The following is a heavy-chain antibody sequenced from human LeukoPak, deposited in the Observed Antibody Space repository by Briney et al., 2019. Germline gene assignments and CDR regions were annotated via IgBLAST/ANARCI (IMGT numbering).Heavy chain of an antibody. J-gene: IGHJ4*02. CDR3: ARDRYSGNYGGVFDY. D-gene: IGHD1-26*01. CDR1: GFTFSSYS. CDR2: ISSSSSYI. Sequence: GGSLRLSCAASGFTFSSYSMNWVRQAPGKGLEWVSSISSSSSYIYYADSVKGRFTISRDNAKNSLYLQMNSLRAEDTAVYYCARDRYSGNYGGVFDYWGQGTLVTVSS. V-gene: IGHV3-21*01.